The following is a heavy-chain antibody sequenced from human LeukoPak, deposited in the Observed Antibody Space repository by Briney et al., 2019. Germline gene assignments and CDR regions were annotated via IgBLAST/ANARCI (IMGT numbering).Heavy chain of an antibody. J-gene: IGHJ4*02. CDR3: AARSVVPAATSFDY. Sequence: PSETLSLTCTVSGGSISSGDYYWSWIRQPPGKGLEWIGYIYYSGSTYYNPSLKSRVTISVDTSKNQFSLKLSSVTAADTAVYYCAARSVVPAATSFDYWGQGTLVTVSS. V-gene: IGHV4-30-4*01. CDR1: GGSISSGDYY. D-gene: IGHD2-2*01. CDR2: IYYSGST.